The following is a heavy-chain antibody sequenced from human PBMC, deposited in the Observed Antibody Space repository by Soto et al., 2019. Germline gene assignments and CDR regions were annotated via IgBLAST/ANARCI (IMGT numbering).Heavy chain of an antibody. J-gene: IGHJ4*02. CDR3: VRVNEGVYYDSSGYYDF. CDR1: CYRFSSYG. Sequence: SVEVSFKASCYRFSSYGICWGRQAPVQGLQWMGWISTYSGNTNFAQDFRDRLTMTTDTSTNTAYMELRSLRSDDMAVYYCVRVNEGVYYDSSGYYDFWGQGTLVTVYS. V-gene: IGHV1-18*03. D-gene: IGHD3-22*01. CDR2: ISTYSGNT.